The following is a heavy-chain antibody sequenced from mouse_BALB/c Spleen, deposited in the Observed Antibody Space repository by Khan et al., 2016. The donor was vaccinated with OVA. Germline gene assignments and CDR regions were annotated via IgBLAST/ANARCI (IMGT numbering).Heavy chain of an antibody. J-gene: IGHJ2*01. V-gene: IGHV14-3*02. Sequence: VQLKQSGAELVKPGASVKLSCTLSGFNIKDTYMHWVKQRPEQGLEWIGRIDPANGNTKYDPKFQGKATITADTSSNTAYLQLNSLTSEDTAVYYCATYYYGSSRYFDYWGQGTTLTVSS. D-gene: IGHD1-1*01. CDR1: GFNIKDTY. CDR3: ATYYYGSSRYFDY. CDR2: IDPANGNT.